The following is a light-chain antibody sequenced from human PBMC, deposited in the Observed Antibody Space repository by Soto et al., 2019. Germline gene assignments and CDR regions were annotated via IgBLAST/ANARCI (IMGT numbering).Light chain of an antibody. J-gene: IGKJ1*01. CDR1: QNISSY. Sequence: EIVLTQSPATLSLAPGERAALSCRASQNISSYLAWYQQKPGQAPRLLIYDASNRATGIPARFSGSGSGTDFTLTISSLEPEDFAVYFCQQRETFGQGTKVEIK. CDR3: QQRET. CDR2: DAS. V-gene: IGKV3-11*01.